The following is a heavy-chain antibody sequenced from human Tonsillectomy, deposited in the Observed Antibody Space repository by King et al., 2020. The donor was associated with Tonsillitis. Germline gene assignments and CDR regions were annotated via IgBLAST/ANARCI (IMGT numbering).Heavy chain of an antibody. J-gene: IGHJ6*02. CDR1: GFTFSTYV. CDR3: ARRDGALEYYYYGLDV. Sequence: VQLVESGGGVVQPGRSLRLSCAASGFTFSTYVMHWVRQAPGKGLEGVADTSFDGSNKYYADSVKGRFTISRDNSKHTLYLQMNSLRAEDTAVYYCARRDGALEYYYYGLDVWGQGTTVTVSS. D-gene: IGHD4-17*01. CDR2: TSFDGSNK. V-gene: IGHV3-30-3*01.